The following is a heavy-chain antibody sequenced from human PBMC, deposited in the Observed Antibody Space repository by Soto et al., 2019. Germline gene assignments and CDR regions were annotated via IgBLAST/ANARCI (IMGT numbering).Heavy chain of an antibody. Sequence: LGESLKISCKVSGYSFSNYWIGWVRQMPGKGLEWMGMIYPGDSDSRYSPSFQGQVTISDDKSISTVYLQWSSLKASDTAIYYCASPQYTYGATFDYWGHGSLVTVSS. D-gene: IGHD5-18*01. J-gene: IGHJ4*01. CDR2: IYPGDSDS. V-gene: IGHV5-51*01. CDR3: ASPQYTYGATFDY. CDR1: GYSFSNYW.